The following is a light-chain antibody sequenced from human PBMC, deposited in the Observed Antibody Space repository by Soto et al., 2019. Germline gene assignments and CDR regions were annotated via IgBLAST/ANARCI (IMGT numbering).Light chain of an antibody. V-gene: IGKV1-5*03. J-gene: IGKJ1*01. CDR1: QSINTW. Sequence: DIQMTQSPSTLSASVGDRVTITCRASQSINTWLAWYQQKPGKAPKLLIYKASSLESGVPSRFSGIISGTEFTLTISSLQPDDFATYYCQQYNSYPWTFGQGTKVEIK. CDR3: QQYNSYPWT. CDR2: KAS.